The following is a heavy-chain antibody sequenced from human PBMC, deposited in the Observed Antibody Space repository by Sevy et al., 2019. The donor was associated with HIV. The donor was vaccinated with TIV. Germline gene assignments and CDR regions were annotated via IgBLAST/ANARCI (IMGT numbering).Heavy chain of an antibody. CDR3: AREGRVAVAGTDYYYYGMDV. V-gene: IGHV3-7*01. J-gene: IGHJ6*02. Sequence: EGSLRLSCAASGFTFSSYWMSWVRQAPGKGLEWVANIKQDGSEKYYVDSVKGRFTISRDNAKNSLYLQMNSLRAEDTAGYYCAREGRVAVAGTDYYYYGMDVWGQGTTVTVSS. D-gene: IGHD6-19*01. CDR1: GFTFSSYW. CDR2: IKQDGSEK.